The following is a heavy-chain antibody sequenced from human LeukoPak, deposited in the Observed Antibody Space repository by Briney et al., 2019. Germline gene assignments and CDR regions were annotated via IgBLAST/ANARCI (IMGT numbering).Heavy chain of an antibody. V-gene: IGHV4-34*01. D-gene: IGHD3-10*01. CDR2: IYYSGST. J-gene: IGHJ4*02. CDR3: ARQAGCYGSGVKHDY. CDR1: GGSFSGYY. Sequence: SETLSLTCAVYGGSFSGYYWSWIRQPPGKGLEWIGTIYYSGSTYYNPSLKSRVTISVDTSKNQFSLKLSSVTAADTAVYYCARQAGCYGSGVKHDYWGQGTLVTVSS.